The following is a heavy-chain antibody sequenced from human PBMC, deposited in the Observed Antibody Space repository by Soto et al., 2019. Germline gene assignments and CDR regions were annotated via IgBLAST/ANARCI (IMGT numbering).Heavy chain of an antibody. CDR3: ARRHGYSYDFDY. CDR1: GYTLTNHW. Sequence: PGECLKISCNCSGYTLTNHWISWVLHKPGQGLEWMGRIDPSDSRTKYNPSFEGHVTISVDKSIGATFLQWSSLEASDTAVYYCARRHGYSYDFDYWGQGTLVTVSS. CDR2: IDPSDSRT. J-gene: IGHJ4*02. D-gene: IGHD5-18*01. V-gene: IGHV5-10-1*01.